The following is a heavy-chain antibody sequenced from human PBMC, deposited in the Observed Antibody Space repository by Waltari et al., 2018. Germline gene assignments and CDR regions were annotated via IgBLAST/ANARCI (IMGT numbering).Heavy chain of an antibody. CDR2: INHLGGDK. J-gene: IGHJ4*02. V-gene: IGHV3-7*01. Sequence: EVQLVESGGDLVHPGGSLRLSCVASGFNFNNSWMSWVRQPPGKGREWVANINHLGGDKFYVDSSRGRFAISKDHAKSTLYLQMNSLRVEDTAVYYCARDAGWGSLDYWGRGTLVTVSS. D-gene: IGHD7-27*01. CDR3: ARDAGWGSLDY. CDR1: GFNFNNSW.